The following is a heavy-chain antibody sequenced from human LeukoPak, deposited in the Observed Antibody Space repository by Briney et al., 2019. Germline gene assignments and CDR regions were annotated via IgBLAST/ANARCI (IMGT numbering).Heavy chain of an antibody. Sequence: PGGSLRLSCVMSGFTFSNYAMNWVRQAPGKGLEWVSDISTSSDSTYHIESVRGRFTISRDNSKNTLYLQMKSLRVDDTAIYYCASGLYGGVFDNWGQGTLVTVSS. V-gene: IGHV3-23*01. CDR1: GFTFSNYA. CDR3: ASGLYGGVFDN. D-gene: IGHD4/OR15-4a*01. CDR2: ISTSSDST. J-gene: IGHJ4*02.